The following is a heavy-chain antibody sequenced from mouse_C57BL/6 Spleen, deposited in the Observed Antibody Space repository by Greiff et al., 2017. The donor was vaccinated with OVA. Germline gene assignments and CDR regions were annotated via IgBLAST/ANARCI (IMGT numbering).Heavy chain of an antibody. CDR3: ARQGGTAQATLDY. CDR1: GFTFSSYG. J-gene: IGHJ2*01. V-gene: IGHV5-6*01. Sequence: EVQLVESGGDLVKPGGSLKLSCAASGFTFSSYGMSWVRQTPDKRLAWVATISSGGSYTYYPDSVKGRFTISRDNAKNTLYLQMSSLKSEDTAMYYCARQGGTAQATLDYWGKGTTLTVSS. D-gene: IGHD3-2*02. CDR2: ISSGGSYT.